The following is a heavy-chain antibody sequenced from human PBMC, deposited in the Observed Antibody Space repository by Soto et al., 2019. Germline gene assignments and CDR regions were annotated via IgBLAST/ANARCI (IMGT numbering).Heavy chain of an antibody. V-gene: IGHV4-59*01. CDR3: ARGRGGTYDAFDI. CDR1: GGSMSRYY. J-gene: IGHJ3*02. D-gene: IGHD1-26*01. CDR2: IYYSGTT. Sequence: AETLSLTCTVSGGSMSRYYWSWIRQPPGKGLEWIGYIYYSGTTNYNPSLKSRVTILLDTSKNQFSLKLVSLTAADTAFYYCARGRGGTYDAFDIWGQGTLGT.